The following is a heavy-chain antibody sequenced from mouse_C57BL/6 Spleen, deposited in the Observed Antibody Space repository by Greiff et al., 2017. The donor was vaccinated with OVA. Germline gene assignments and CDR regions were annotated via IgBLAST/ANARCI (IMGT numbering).Heavy chain of an antibody. CDR1: GYTFTDYN. D-gene: IGHD4-1*01. CDR2: INPNNGGT. J-gene: IGHJ4*01. Sequence: EVQLQQSGPELVKPGASVKIPCKASGYTFTDYNMDWVKQSHGKSLEWIGDINPNNGGTIYNQKFKGKATLTVDKSSSTAYMELRSLTSEDTAVYYCARRDWDGDAMDYWGQGTSVTVSS. CDR3: ARRDWDGDAMDY. V-gene: IGHV1-18*01.